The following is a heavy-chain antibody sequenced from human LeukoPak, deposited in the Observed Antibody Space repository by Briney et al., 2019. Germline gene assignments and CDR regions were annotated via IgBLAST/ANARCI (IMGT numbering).Heavy chain of an antibody. J-gene: IGHJ4*02. Sequence: GGSLRLSCAASGFTFSSYTMTWVRQTPGKGLEWVSSISSSGAYIDFAASLKGRFTVSRDNAKNSLYLQMNSLRGEDTAVYYCATDRHYGVTTSLRFEYWGQGTLVTVSS. V-gene: IGHV3-21*01. CDR2: ISSSGAYI. CDR1: GFTFSSYT. CDR3: ATDRHYGVTTSLRFEY. D-gene: IGHD4-17*01.